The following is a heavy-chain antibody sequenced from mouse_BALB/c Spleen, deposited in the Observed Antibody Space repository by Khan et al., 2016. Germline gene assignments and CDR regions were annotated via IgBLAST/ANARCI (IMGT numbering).Heavy chain of an antibody. CDR2: IDPSDSET. CDR3: AIDSSGFWFTY. Sequence: LQQSGPQLVRPGASVKISCKASGYSFTSYWVHWVKQRPGQGLEWIGMIDPSDSETRLNQKFKDKATLTVDKSSSTAYMRLSSPTSEDSAVYYCAIDSSGFWFTYWGQGTLVTVSA. J-gene: IGHJ3*01. V-gene: IGHV1-74*04. D-gene: IGHD3-2*01. CDR1: GYSFTSYW.